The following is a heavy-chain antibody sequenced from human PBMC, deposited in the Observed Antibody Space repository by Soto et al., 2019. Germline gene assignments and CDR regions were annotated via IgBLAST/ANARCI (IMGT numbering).Heavy chain of an antibody. V-gene: IGHV1-8*02. Sequence: ASVKVACKASGYTFTGYYMHWVRQATGQGLEWMGWMNPNSGNTGYAQKFQGRVTMTRNTSISTAYMELSSLRSEDTAVYYCARNGRGFYWGQGTLVTVSS. J-gene: IGHJ4*02. CDR1: GYTFTGYY. CDR3: ARNGRGFY. CDR2: MNPNSGNT. D-gene: IGHD1-1*01.